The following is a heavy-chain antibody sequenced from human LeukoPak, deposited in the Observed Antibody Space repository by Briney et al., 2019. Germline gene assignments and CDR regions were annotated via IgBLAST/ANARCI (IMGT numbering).Heavy chain of an antibody. Sequence: SETLSLTCAVSGYSISSGDYWGWIRVPPCKGLEWIGSIYHSGGSYYDPSLKSRVTILVDTSKNQFSLKLSSVTAADTAVYYCAKAGTTGIHHWFDPWGQGNLVTVSS. V-gene: IGHV4-38-2*01. CDR1: GYSISSGDY. CDR2: IYHSGGS. CDR3: AKAGTTGIHHWFDP. D-gene: IGHD1-1*01. J-gene: IGHJ5*02.